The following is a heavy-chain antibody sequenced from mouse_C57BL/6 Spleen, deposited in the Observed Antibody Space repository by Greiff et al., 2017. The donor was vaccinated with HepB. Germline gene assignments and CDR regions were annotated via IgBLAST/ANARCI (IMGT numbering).Heavy chain of an antibody. D-gene: IGHD1-1*01. CDR1: GYTFTDYY. V-gene: IGHV1-19*01. CDR3: ARYGSSYDYFDY. CDR2: INPYNGGT. Sequence: EVQVVESGPVLVKPGASVKMSCKASGYTFTDYYMNWVKQSHGKSLEWIGVINPYNGGTSYNQKFKGKATLTVDKSSSTAYMELNSLTSEDSAVYYCARYGSSYDYFDYWGQGTTLTVSS. J-gene: IGHJ2*01.